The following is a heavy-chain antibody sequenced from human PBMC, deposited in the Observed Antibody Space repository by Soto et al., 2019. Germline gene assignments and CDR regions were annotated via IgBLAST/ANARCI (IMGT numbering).Heavy chain of an antibody. Sequence: SETLSLTCTVSGGSISSGDYYWSWIRQPPGKGLEWIGYIYYSGSTYYNPSLKSRVTISVDTSKNQFSLKLSSVTAADTAVYYCARAITMVRGEWFDPWGQRTLVTVSS. CDR2: IYYSGST. CDR3: ARAITMVRGEWFDP. D-gene: IGHD3-10*01. V-gene: IGHV4-30-4*01. J-gene: IGHJ5*02. CDR1: GGSISSGDYY.